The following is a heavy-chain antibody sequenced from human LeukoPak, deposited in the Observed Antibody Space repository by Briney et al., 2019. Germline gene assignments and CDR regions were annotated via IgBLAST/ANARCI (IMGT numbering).Heavy chain of an antibody. CDR2: INHSGST. Sequence: SETLSLTCAVYGGSFSGYYWSWIRQPPGKGLEWIGEINHSGSTNYNPSLKSRVTISVDTSKNQFSLKLSSVTAADTAVYYCARGPGGNWFDPWGQGTLVTASS. CDR1: GGSFSGYY. D-gene: IGHD3-10*01. V-gene: IGHV4-34*01. CDR3: ARGPGGNWFDP. J-gene: IGHJ5*02.